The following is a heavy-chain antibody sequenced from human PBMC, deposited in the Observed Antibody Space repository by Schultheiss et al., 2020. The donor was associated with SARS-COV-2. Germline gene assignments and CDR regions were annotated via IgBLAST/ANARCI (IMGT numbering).Heavy chain of an antibody. CDR1: GGSISSYY. J-gene: IGHJ6*03. CDR2: IYTSGST. V-gene: IGHV4-4*07. Sequence: GSLRLSCTVSGGSISSYYWSWIRQSPGKGLEWIGRIYTSGSTNYNPSLKSRVTISVDTSKNQFSLKLSSVTAADTAVYYCARGSGNYDFWSGYSTYYYYYYMDVWGKGTTVTVSS. CDR3: ARGSGNYDFWSGYSTYYYYYYMDV. D-gene: IGHD3-3*01.